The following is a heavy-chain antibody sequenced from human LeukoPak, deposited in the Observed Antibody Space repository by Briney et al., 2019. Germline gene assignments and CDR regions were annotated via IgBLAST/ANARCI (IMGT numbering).Heavy chain of an antibody. J-gene: IGHJ4*02. Sequence: ASVKVSCKASGYTFTGYYMHWVRQAPGQGLGWMEWINPNSGGTNYAQKFQGRVTMTRDTSISTAYMELSRLRSDDTAVYYCARVVPSTAAGFNYFDYWGQGTLVTVSS. CDR2: INPNSGGT. CDR3: ARVVPSTAAGFNYFDY. V-gene: IGHV1-2*02. D-gene: IGHD6-13*01. CDR1: GYTFTGYY.